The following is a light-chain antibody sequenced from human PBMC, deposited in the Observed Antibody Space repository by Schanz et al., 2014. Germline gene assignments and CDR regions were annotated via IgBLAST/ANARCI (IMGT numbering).Light chain of an antibody. CDR3: SSYAGTNFWV. J-gene: IGLJ3*02. V-gene: IGLV1-40*01. Sequence: QSVLTQPPSVSGAPGQRVTISCTGSSSNIGAGHDVHWYQQLPGTAPKLLIYGNSNRPSGVPDRFSGSKSATSASLAITGLQAEDEGDYYCSSYAGTNFWVFGGGTKLTV. CDR1: SSNIGAGHD. CDR2: GNS.